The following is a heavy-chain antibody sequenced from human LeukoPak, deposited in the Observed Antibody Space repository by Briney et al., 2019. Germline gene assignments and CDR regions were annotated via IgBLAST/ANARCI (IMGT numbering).Heavy chain of an antibody. CDR1: GFTFSSYE. D-gene: IGHD5-18*01. Sequence: PGGSLRLSCAASGFTFSSYEMNWVRQAPGKGLEWASYISSSGSTIYYADSVKGRFTISRDNAKNSLYLQMSSLRAEDTAVYYCARDQGYSYGDDLFDYWGQGTLVTVSS. V-gene: IGHV3-48*03. J-gene: IGHJ4*02. CDR3: ARDQGYSYGDDLFDY. CDR2: ISSSGSTI.